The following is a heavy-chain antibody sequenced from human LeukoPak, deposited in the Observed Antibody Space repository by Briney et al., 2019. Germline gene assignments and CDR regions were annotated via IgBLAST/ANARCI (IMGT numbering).Heavy chain of an antibody. Sequence: PSETLSLTCTVSGDSVSNYYWSWIRLPPGKGLEGIGYIDKSGSTNYNPSLKSRVIISVDTSKNQLSLNLISVTAADTAVYYCARVPSRRCNDGTCYPIFDSWGQGTLVTVSS. V-gene: IGHV4-59*02. J-gene: IGHJ4*02. D-gene: IGHD2-15*01. CDR2: IDKSGST. CDR1: GDSVSNYY. CDR3: ARVPSRRCNDGTCYPIFDS.